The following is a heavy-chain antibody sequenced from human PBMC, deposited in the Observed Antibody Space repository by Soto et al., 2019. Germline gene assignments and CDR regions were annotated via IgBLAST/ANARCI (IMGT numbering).Heavy chain of an antibody. CDR2: ISSSSSYI. CDR3: ARDQPGYSYGYGLGY. Sequence: EVQLVESGGGLVKPGGSLRLSCAASGFTFSSYGMNWVRQAPGKGLEWVSSISSSSSYIYYADSVKGRFTISRDNAKNPLYLQINSLRAEDTAVYYCARDQPGYSYGYGLGYWGQGTLVTVSS. CDR1: GFTFSSYG. V-gene: IGHV3-21*01. J-gene: IGHJ4*02. D-gene: IGHD5-18*01.